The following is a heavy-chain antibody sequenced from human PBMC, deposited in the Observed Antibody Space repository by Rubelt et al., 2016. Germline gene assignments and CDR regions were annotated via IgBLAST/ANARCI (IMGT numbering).Heavy chain of an antibody. CDR2: TYYRSKWYN. CDR1: GDSVSANSAA. V-gene: IGHV6-1*01. CDR3: ARTTGPIDC. D-gene: IGHD1-1*01. Sequence: QVQLQQSGPRLVKPSQTLSLTCAISGDSVSANSAAWNWIRQSPSRGLEWLGRTYYRSKWYNEYAPSVKSRITVNPDTSKHQFSLDLDAVTPEDTAVYYCARTTGPIDCWGQGTLVTVSS. J-gene: IGHJ4*02.